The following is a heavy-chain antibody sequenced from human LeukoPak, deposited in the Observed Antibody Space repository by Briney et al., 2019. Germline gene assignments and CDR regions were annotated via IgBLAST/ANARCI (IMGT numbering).Heavy chain of an antibody. CDR2: ISAYNGNT. Sequence: APVKVSCKASGYTFTSYGISWVRQAPGQGLEWMGWISAYNGNTNYAQKLQGRVTMTTDTSTSTAYMELRSLRSDDTAVYYCARVVAELWFFDYWGQGTLVTVSS. J-gene: IGHJ4*02. CDR3: ARVVAELWFFDY. V-gene: IGHV1-18*01. CDR1: GYTFTSYG. D-gene: IGHD5-18*01.